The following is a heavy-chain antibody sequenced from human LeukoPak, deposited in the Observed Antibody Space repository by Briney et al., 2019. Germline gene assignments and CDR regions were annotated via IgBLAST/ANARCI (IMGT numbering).Heavy chain of an antibody. D-gene: IGHD3-22*01. CDR2: IKQDGREK. V-gene: IGHV3-7*01. CDR1: GFTFFTYC. J-gene: IGHJ3*02. CDR3: ATAWYYHESSGIGAFDI. Sequence: PGGSLRLSCAASGFTFFTYCMSWVRQAPGKGLEWVANIKQDGREKYYLDSVEGRFTVSRDNAKKSLYLQMNTLRAEDTAVYYCATAWYYHESSGIGAFDIWGQGTAVTVSS.